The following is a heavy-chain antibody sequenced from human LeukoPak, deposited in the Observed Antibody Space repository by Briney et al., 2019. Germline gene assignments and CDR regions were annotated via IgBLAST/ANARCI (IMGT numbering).Heavy chain of an antibody. J-gene: IGHJ4*02. CDR3: ARDEDSSGYFDY. V-gene: IGHV4-59*01. Sequence: SETLSLTCTVSGGSISSYHWSWIRQPPGKGLEWIGYIYYSGSTNYNPSLKSRVTISVDTSKNQFSLKLSSVTAADTAVYYCARDEDSSGYFDYWGQGTLVTVSS. D-gene: IGHD3-22*01. CDR2: IYYSGST. CDR1: GGSISSYH.